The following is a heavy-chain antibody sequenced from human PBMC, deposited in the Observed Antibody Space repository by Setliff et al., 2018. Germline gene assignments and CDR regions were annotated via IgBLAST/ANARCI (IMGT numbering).Heavy chain of an antibody. CDR3: ARVPHIWFGDLVTFDDAFDV. CDR1: GGSFSDHF. J-gene: IGHJ3*01. V-gene: IGHV4-34*01. Sequence: PSETLSLTCTVYGGSFSDHFWSWIRQPPGKGLEWIGEINHSGSTNYNPSLKSRVTISVDASKNQFSLKLTSVTAADTAVYFCARVPHIWFGDLVTFDDAFDVRGQGTMVTVSS. CDR2: INHSGST. D-gene: IGHD3-10*01.